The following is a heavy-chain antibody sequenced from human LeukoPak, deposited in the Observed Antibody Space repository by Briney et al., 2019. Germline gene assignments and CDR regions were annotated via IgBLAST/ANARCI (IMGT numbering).Heavy chain of an antibody. CDR1: GFTFSSYG. CDR2: ISYDGSNK. CDR3: AKGLHDYGDYGAEYFQH. J-gene: IGHJ1*01. Sequence: PGRSLRLSCAASGFTFSSYGMHWVRQAPGKGLEWVAVISYDGSNKYYADSVKGQFTISRDNSKNTLYLQMNSLRAEDTAVYYCAKGLHDYGDYGAEYFQHWGQGTLVTVSS. V-gene: IGHV3-30*18. D-gene: IGHD4-17*01.